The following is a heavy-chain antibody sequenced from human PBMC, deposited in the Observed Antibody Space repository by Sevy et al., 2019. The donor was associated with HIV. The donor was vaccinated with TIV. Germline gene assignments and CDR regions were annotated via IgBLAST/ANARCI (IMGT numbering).Heavy chain of an antibody. CDR1: GFSFSWYW. Sequence: GGYLRLSCAASGFSFSWYWMSWVRQTPEKGLERVANIRQDGSEKKYVDSVKGRFTISRANAKNSLYMHMNCQRAEDTAVYYGTYKCGSGPNDAFDTWGQGTMVSVSS. V-gene: IGHV3-7*01. J-gene: IGHJ3*02. CDR2: IRQDGSEK. CDR3: TYKCGSGPNDAFDT. D-gene: IGHD3-10*01.